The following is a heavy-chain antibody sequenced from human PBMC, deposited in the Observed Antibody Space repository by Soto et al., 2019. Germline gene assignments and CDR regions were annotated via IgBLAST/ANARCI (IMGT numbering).Heavy chain of an antibody. J-gene: IGHJ6*02. V-gene: IGHV1-69*13. Sequence: SVKVSCKASGGTFSSYAISWVRKAPGQGLEGMGGIIPIFGTANYAQKFQGRVTITADESTSTAYMELSSLRSEDTAVYYCARPPYDFWSGYYTGTYGMDVWGQGTTVTVSS. CDR3: ARPPYDFWSGYYTGTYGMDV. CDR2: IIPIFGTA. CDR1: GGTFSSYA. D-gene: IGHD3-3*01.